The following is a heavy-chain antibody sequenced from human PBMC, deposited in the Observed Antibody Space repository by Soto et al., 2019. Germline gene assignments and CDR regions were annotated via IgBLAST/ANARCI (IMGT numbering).Heavy chain of an antibody. J-gene: IGHJ6*02. D-gene: IGHD6-19*01. CDR2: IIPIFGKI. CDR1: GGTFRTYA. Sequence: QVQLLQSGAEVKKPGSSVRVSCEASGGTFRTYAISWVRQAPGQGLEWMGEIIPIFGKINYAQKFQGRVTIIADESTTTGYMDLRSLRSDDTAIYYCAKGAVAGTPTSYYYYGMDVWGHGTSVTVSS. V-gene: IGHV1-69*12. CDR3: AKGAVAGTPTSYYYYGMDV.